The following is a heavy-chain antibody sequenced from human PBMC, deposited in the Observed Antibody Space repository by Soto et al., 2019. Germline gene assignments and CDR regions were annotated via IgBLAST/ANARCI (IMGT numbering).Heavy chain of an antibody. CDR3: ARALLSHSYDSGGYDSYFHAMDV. J-gene: IGHJ6*02. Sequence: KVSCKASGGTFSSLDINWVRQAPGQGLEWMGGIIPISETTNYAQIFQGRVSIVADISTSTAYMELSRLRSEDTAVYYCARALLSHSYDSGGYDSYFHAMDVWGQGTPVTVSS. V-gene: IGHV1-69*06. D-gene: IGHD3-22*01. CDR1: GGTFSSLD. CDR2: IIPISETT.